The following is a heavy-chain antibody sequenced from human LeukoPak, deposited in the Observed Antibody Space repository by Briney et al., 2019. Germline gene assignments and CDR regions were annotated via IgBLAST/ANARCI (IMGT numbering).Heavy chain of an antibody. CDR2: IYYSGNT. V-gene: IGHV4-59*12. CDR3: ARDYDSSGYYDY. CDR1: GGSISNYY. D-gene: IGHD3-22*01. J-gene: IGHJ4*02. Sequence: SETLSLTCTVSGGSISNYYWSWIRQPPGKGLEWIGYIYYSGNTNYNPSLKSRVTISVDTSKNQFSLKLSSVTAADTAVYYCARDYDSSGYYDYWGQGTLVTVSS.